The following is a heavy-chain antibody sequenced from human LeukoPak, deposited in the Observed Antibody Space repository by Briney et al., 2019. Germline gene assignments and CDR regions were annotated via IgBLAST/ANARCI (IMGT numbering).Heavy chain of an antibody. D-gene: IGHD1-14*01. CDR3: ARGRSPYYYYGMDV. CDR2: INHSGST. CDR1: GGSPSGYY. Sequence: SETLSLTCAVYGGSPSGYYWSWIRPPPGKGLEWIGEINHSGSTNCNPSLKSRVTISVDTSKNQFSLKLSSVTAADTAVYYCARGRSPYYYYGMDVWGQGTTVTVSS. V-gene: IGHV4-34*01. J-gene: IGHJ6*02.